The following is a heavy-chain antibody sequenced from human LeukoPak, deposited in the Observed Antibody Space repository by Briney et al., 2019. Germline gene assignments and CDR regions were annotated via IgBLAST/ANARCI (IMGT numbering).Heavy chain of an antibody. D-gene: IGHD2-2*01. V-gene: IGHV4-30-2*01. CDR2: IYHSGST. CDR3: AKSIVVVPAAIDYYYYGMDV. CDR1: GGSISSGGYS. J-gene: IGHJ6*02. Sequence: SETLSLTCAVSGGSISSGGYSWSWIRQPPGKGLEWIGYIYHSGSTYYNPSLKSRVTISVDKSKNQFSLKLSSVTAADTAVYYCAKSIVVVPAAIDYYYYGMDVWGQGTTVTVSS.